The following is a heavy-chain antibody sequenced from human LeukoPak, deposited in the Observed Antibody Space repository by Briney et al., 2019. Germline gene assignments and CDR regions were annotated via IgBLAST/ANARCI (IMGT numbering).Heavy chain of an antibody. CDR2: ISGSGGST. J-gene: IGHJ4*02. CDR1: GFTFSSYA. CDR3: AKGEITYYYDSSGYAFDY. Sequence: PGGSLRLSCAASGFTFSSYAMHWVRQAPGKGLEWVSAISGSGGSTYYADSVKGRFTISRDNSKNTLYLQMNSLRAEDTAVYYCAKGEITYYYDSSGYAFDYWGQGTLVTVSS. V-gene: IGHV3-23*01. D-gene: IGHD3-22*01.